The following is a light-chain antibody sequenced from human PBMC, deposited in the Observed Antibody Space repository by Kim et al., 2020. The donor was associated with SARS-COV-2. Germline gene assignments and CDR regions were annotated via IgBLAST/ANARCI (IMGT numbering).Light chain of an antibody. V-gene: IGKV3-20*01. CDR2: CAS. J-gene: IGKJ4*01. CDR1: PTFIITS. CDR3: QQYSSSPFT. Sequence: SAALRASLSCSASPTFIITSLASSPPNPAHAPRLLIYCASSRATVIPDRFSASVFGTDFSLTISRLHPEDFAVYYCQQYSSSPFTFGRGTKLEI.